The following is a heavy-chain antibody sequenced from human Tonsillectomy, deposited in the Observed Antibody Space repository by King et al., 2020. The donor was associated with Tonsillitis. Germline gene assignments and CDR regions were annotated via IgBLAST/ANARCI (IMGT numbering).Heavy chain of an antibody. D-gene: IGHD3-9*01. V-gene: IGHV1-18*04. CDR1: GYSFTNYG. J-gene: IGHJ4*02. CDR3: ARGHHDSLTAEFDY. CDR2: ISAYNGNR. Sequence: QLVQSGAEVKKPGASVKVSCKASGYSFTNYGISWVRQAPGQGLEWMGWISAYNGNRNYAQKVQGRVTMTTDESTSTAYMELRSLRSDDTAVYYCARGHHDSLTAEFDYWGQGTLVTVSS.